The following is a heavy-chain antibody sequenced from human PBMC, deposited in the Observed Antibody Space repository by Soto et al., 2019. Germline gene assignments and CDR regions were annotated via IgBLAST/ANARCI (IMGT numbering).Heavy chain of an antibody. CDR3: ARDLGTTFVCYGMDV. V-gene: IGHV3-48*02. J-gene: IGHJ6*02. D-gene: IGHD1-7*01. CDR2: ISSSSSTI. Sequence: EVQLVESGGGLVQPGGSLRLSCAASGFTFSSYSMNWVRQAPGKGLEWVSYISSSSSTIYYADSVKGRFTISRDNAKNSLYLQMNSLRDEDTAVYYCARDLGTTFVCYGMDVWGQGTTVTVSS. CDR1: GFTFSSYS.